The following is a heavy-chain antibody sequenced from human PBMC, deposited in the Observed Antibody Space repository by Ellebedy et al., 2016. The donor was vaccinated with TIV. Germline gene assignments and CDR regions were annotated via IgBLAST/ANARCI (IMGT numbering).Heavy chain of an antibody. CDR3: AAIQGGADY. CDR1: GGSISSSSYY. D-gene: IGHD3-16*01. V-gene: IGHV4-39*01. CDR2: IHYSGST. J-gene: IGHJ4*02. Sequence: SETLSLXXTVSGGSISSSSYYWGWIRQPPGKGLEWIGSIHYSGSTYYNPSLKSRVTISVDTSKNQFSLKLSSVTAADTAVYYCAAIQGGADYWGQGTLVTVSS.